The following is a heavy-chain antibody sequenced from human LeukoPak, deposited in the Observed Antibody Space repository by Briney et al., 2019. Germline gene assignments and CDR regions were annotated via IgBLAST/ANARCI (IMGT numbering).Heavy chain of an antibody. CDR3: ARKDGDY. CDR1: GTSLSPFH. CDR2: IYFTGTA. Sequence: SETQSLTCTVSGTSLSPFHWTWFRQPAGQRLEWIGLIYFTGTATLNPSLRSRVAMSVDLAKNQLFLKLASMTAADTAMYYCARKDGDYWGQGTLVSVSS. J-gene: IGHJ4*02. V-gene: IGHV4-4*07.